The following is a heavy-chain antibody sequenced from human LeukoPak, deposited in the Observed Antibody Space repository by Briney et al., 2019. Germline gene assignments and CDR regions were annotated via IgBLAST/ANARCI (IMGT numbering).Heavy chain of an antibody. CDR3: ARDAEHHYDFWSGYFSSEAGRPFDI. Sequence: PGRSLRLSCAASGFTFSSYGMHWLRQAPGKGLEWVAVIWYDGSNKYYAASVNGRFTLSRDNSKNTLYLQMNILRAEDTAVYHCARDAEHHYDFWSGYFSSEAGRPFDIWGQGTMVTVSS. CDR1: GFTFSSYG. CDR2: IWYDGSNK. V-gene: IGHV3-33*01. J-gene: IGHJ3*02. D-gene: IGHD3-3*01.